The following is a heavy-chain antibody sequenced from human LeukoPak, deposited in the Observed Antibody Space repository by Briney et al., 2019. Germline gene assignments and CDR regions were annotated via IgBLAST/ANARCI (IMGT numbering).Heavy chain of an antibody. D-gene: IGHD3-16*01. V-gene: IGHV3-15*01. CDR3: ATPSGAVTTRSPAFGS. J-gene: IGHJ5*02. CDR1: GFTFTNAW. Sequence: PGGSLSLSCAASGFTFTNAWMTWVRQVPGKGLEWVGRIKSEPDGGTTDYAAPVKGRFTISRDDSKNTLYLQMNSLKTEDTGVYYCATPSGAVTTRSPAFGSWGQGTLVTVAS. CDR2: IKSEPDGGTT.